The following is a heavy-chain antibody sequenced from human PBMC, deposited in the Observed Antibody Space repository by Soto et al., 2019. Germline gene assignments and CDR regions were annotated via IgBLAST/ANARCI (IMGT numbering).Heavy chain of an antibody. V-gene: IGHV3-30*18. Sequence: GSLRLSCAASGFTFSSYGMHWVRQAPGKGLEWVAVISYDGSNKYYADSVKGRFTISRDNSKNTLYLQMNSLRAEDTAVYYCAKGNYGDYAIDYWGQGTLVTVSS. D-gene: IGHD4-17*01. CDR2: ISYDGSNK. J-gene: IGHJ4*02. CDR3: AKGNYGDYAIDY. CDR1: GFTFSSYG.